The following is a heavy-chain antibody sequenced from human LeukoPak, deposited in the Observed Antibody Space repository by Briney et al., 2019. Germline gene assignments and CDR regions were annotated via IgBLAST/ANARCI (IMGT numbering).Heavy chain of an antibody. CDR3: ARVSRYCTNGVCYSLGIDY. D-gene: IGHD2-8*01. V-gene: IGHV4-39*07. CDR2: IYYSGST. CDR1: GGSISSSSYY. Sequence: PSETLSLTCTVSGGSISSSSYYWGWIRQPPGKGREGIGSIYYSGSTYYNPFLKSRVTISVDTSKNQFSLKLSSVTAADTAVYYCARVSRYCTNGVCYSLGIDYWGQGTLVTVSS. J-gene: IGHJ4*02.